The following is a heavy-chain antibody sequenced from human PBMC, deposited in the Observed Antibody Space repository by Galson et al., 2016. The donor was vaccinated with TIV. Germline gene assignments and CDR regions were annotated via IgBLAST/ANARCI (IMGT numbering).Heavy chain of an antibody. V-gene: IGHV5-51*03. CDR2: IYPGDSDT. Sequence: QSGAEVKKPGESLKISCKGSGYSFASYWIGWVRQMPGKGLECMGVIYPGDSDTRYSPTFQGQVTISADKSLSTAYLQWSSLKASDTAMYYCAREPRSGNYFDYRGQGALVTVSS. D-gene: IGHD2-15*01. J-gene: IGHJ4*02. CDR1: GYSFASYW. CDR3: AREPRSGNYFDY.